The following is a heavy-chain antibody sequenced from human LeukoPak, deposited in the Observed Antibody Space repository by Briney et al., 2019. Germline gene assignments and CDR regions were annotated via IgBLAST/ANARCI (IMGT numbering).Heavy chain of an antibody. Sequence: PSETLSLTCAVYGGSFSGYYWSWIRQPPGKGLEWIGEINHSGSTNYNPSLKSRVTISVDTSKNQFSLKLSSVTAADTAVYYCARIWQPKSTAARPDDYWGQGTLVTVSS. V-gene: IGHV4-34*01. J-gene: IGHJ4*02. CDR2: INHSGST. CDR1: GGSFSGYY. D-gene: IGHD6-6*01. CDR3: ARIWQPKSTAARPDDY.